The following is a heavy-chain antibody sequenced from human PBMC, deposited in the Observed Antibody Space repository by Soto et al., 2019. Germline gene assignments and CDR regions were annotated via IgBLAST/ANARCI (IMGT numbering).Heavy chain of an antibody. CDR3: ARVTPGNNLYYFSGLDF. V-gene: IGHV3-30-3*01. CDR2: ISYEGSNT. J-gene: IGHJ6*02. CDR1: GFTFDTYV. D-gene: IGHD1-1*01. Sequence: GGSLRLSCVASGFTFDTYVIHWVRQAPGKGLQWVALISYEGSNTYYADSVRGRFTISRDNSKNTLYLQMNTLRPEDTGLYYCARVTPGNNLYYFSGLDFWGQGTSVTVSS.